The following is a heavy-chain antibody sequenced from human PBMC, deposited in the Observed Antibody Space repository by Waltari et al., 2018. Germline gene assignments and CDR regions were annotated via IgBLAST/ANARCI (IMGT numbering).Heavy chain of an antibody. V-gene: IGHV1-2*02. J-gene: IGHJ4*02. Sequence: QVQLVQSGTEVKKPGASVKVSCKASGYTFTGYYIHWVRQAPGQRLEWMGWLNPNKGATSYAQTFQGRVTMTSDPSVTTAYVELSRLTSDDTAVYYCATTLRHGYSFAVWDYWGQGTLVTVSS. CDR1: GYTFTGYY. CDR3: ATTLRHGYSFAVWDY. CDR2: LNPNKGAT. D-gene: IGHD5-12*01.